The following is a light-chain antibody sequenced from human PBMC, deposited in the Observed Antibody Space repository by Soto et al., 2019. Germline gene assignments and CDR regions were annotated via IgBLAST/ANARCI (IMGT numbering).Light chain of an antibody. CDR3: QQRSNWPLT. CDR1: QSVSSSY. CDR2: GAS. J-gene: IGKJ4*01. Sequence: EIGLTLSPGTLSLSPGERATLSCRASQSVSSSYLAWYQQKPGQAPRLLIYGASSRATGIPARFSGSGSGTDFTLAISSLEPEDFAIYYCQQRSNWPLTFGGGSKVDIK. V-gene: IGKV3D-20*02.